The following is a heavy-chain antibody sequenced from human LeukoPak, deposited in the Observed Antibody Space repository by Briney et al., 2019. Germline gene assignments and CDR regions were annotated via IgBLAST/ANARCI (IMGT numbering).Heavy chain of an antibody. CDR2: INHSGST. J-gene: IGHJ4*02. CDR1: DGSFSGYY. D-gene: IGHD6-6*01. V-gene: IGHV4-34*01. Sequence: PSETLSLTCAVYDGSFSGYYWSWIRQPPGKGLEWIGEINHSGSTNYNPSLKSRVTISVDTSKNQFSLKLSSVTAADTAVYYCARYSSSESLDYWGQGTLVTVSS. CDR3: ARYSSSESLDY.